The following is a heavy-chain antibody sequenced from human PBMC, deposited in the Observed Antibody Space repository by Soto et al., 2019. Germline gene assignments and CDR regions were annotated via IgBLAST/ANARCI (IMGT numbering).Heavy chain of an antibody. V-gene: IGHV5-51*01. CDR2: IYPADSNT. Sequence: HGESLKISCKVSGYSFTSYWIGWVRQMPGKGLEWMGIIYPADSNTKYSPSLQGQVSISADRSISTAYLQWSSLKASDTAIYYCARGNSGSYGSFDYWGQGTPVTVSS. J-gene: IGHJ4*02. CDR1: GYSFTSYW. D-gene: IGHD1-26*01. CDR3: ARGNSGSYGSFDY.